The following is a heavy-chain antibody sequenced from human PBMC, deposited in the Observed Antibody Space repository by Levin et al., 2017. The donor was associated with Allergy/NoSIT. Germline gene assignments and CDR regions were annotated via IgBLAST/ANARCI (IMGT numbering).Heavy chain of an antibody. CDR2: ISSSSSYI. Sequence: GGSLRLSCAASGFTFSSYSMNWVRQAPGKGLEWVSSISSSSSYIYYADSVKGRFTISRDNAKNSLYLQMNSLRAEDTAVYYCARDFSSGYDYGWFDPWGQGTLVTVSS. V-gene: IGHV3-21*01. CDR1: GFTFSSYS. CDR3: ARDFSSGYDYGWFDP. D-gene: IGHD5-12*01. J-gene: IGHJ5*02.